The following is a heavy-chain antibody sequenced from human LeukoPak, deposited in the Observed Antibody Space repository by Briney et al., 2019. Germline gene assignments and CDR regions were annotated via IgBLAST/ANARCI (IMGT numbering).Heavy chain of an antibody. CDR1: GGSISTYY. J-gene: IGHJ4*02. D-gene: IGHD3-9*01. V-gene: IGHV4-59*08. Sequence: SETLSLTCTVSGGSISTYYWSWIRQPPGKGLEWVGYIYYSGSTNYNPPLKSRVHISLDTSKEQFSLKLSSVTAADTAVYYCARHAKPYDIVLAFDYRGEGNLVTVSS. CDR3: ARHAKPYDIVLAFDY. CDR2: IYYSGST.